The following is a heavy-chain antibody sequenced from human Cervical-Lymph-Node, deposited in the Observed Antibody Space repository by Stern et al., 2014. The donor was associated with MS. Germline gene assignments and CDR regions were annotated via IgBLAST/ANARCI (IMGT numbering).Heavy chain of an antibody. CDR2: LIPFYGAT. V-gene: IGHV1-69*01. CDR1: GDTFSNYA. J-gene: IGHJ4*02. CDR3: ALRRSYYVF. D-gene: IGHD4-11*01. Sequence: VQLVQSGSEVKKPGSSVKVSCKPSGDTFSNYALSWVRQAPGQGLEWVGGLIPFYGATRYGRKCQGRVTITPEESTGTAFMELTNLTSDDTAIYYCALRRSYYVFWGQGTLITVSS.